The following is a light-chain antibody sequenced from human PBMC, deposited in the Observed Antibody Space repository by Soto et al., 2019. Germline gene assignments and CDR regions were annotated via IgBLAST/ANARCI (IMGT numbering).Light chain of an antibody. V-gene: IGKV4-1*01. CDR1: QSVLYSSNNKNY. J-gene: IGKJ1*01. Sequence: DLLLTPSPYSLAVSLGERATINCKSSQSVLYSSNNKNYLAWYQQKPGQPPKLLIYWASTRESGVPDRFSGSGSGTDFTLTISSLQSEDFAVYYCQQYNNWRTFGQGTKVDIK. CDR2: WAS. CDR3: QQYNNWRT.